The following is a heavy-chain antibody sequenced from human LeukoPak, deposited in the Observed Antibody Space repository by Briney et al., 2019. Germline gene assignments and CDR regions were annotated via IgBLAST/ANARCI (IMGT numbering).Heavy chain of an antibody. D-gene: IGHD1-26*01. CDR2: IYYSGST. V-gene: IGHV4-31*03. J-gene: IGHJ3*02. CDR3: ARGRGSWADAFDI. Sequence: SETLSLTCTVSGGSISSGGYYWSWIRQHPGKGLEWTGYIYYSGSTYYNPSLKSRVTISVDTSKNQFSLKLSSVTAADTAVYYCARGRGSWADAFDIWGQGTMVTVSS. CDR1: GGSISSGGYY.